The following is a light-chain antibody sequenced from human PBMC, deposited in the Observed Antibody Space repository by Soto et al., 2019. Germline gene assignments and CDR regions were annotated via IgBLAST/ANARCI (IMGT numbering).Light chain of an antibody. CDR3: QQRTNWPLT. CDR2: DPS. Sequence: EIVLTQSPATLSLSPGERATLSCRASQSVTRYLAWYQQKPGQAPRPIIYDPSNRATGIPTRFSGSGSGTDFSLTIGSLEPEDFAVYYCQQRTNWPLTSGGGTKVDIK. CDR1: QSVTRY. J-gene: IGKJ4*01. V-gene: IGKV3-11*01.